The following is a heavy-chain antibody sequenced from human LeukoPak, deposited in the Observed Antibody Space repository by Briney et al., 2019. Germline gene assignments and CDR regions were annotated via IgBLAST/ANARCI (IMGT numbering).Heavy chain of an antibody. J-gene: IGHJ4*02. V-gene: IGHV4-34*01. Sequence: SETLSLTCTVSGGSFSGYYWSWIRQPPGKGLEWIGEIYHSGSTNYNPSLKSRVTISVDKSKNQFSLKLSSVTAADTAVYYCARDGEWLVPFDYWGQGTLVTVSS. D-gene: IGHD6-19*01. CDR1: GGSFSGYY. CDR3: ARDGEWLVPFDY. CDR2: IYHSGST.